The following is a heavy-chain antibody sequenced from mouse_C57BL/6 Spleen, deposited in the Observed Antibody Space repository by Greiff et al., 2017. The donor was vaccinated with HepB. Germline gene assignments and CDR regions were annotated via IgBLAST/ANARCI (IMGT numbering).Heavy chain of an antibody. Sequence: EVKLVESGGGLVKPGGSLKLSCAASGFTFSSYTMSWVRQTPEKRLEWVATISGCGGNTYYPDSVKGRFTISSDNAKNNLYQQMSSLRSEDTALYYCARPHYSNAWFAYWGQGTLVTVSA. J-gene: IGHJ3*01. V-gene: IGHV5-9*01. CDR1: GFTFSSYT. D-gene: IGHD2-5*01. CDR2: ISGCGGNT. CDR3: ARPHYSNAWFAY.